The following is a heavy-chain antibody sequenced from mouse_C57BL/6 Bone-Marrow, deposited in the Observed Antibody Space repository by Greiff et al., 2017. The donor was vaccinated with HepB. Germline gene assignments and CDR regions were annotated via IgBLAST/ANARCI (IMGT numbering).Heavy chain of an antibody. CDR2: INPNYGTT. CDR3: ARGGYGNYGFAY. CDR1: GYSFTDYN. J-gene: IGHJ3*01. V-gene: IGHV1-39*01. Sequence: EVKLMESGPELVKPGASVKISCKASGYSFTDYNMNWVKQSNGKSLEWIGVINPNYGTTSYNQKFKGKATLTVDQSSSTAYMQLNSLTSEDSTVFYCARGGYGNYGFAYWGQGTLVTVSA. D-gene: IGHD2-1*01.